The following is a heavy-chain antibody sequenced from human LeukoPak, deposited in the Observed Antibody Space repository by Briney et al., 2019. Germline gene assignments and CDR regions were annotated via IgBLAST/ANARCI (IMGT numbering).Heavy chain of an antibody. D-gene: IGHD5-18*01. J-gene: IGHJ4*02. CDR2: TSDNGRAT. CDR1: RYTLSDFA. CDR3: ARHDSFIPF. V-gene: IGHV3-23*01. Sequence: GGSLRLSCVPSRYTLSDFAMSWVRHAPGKGLPWASGTSDNGRATYYTDSVKGRCTSSRDNSKNTVHLKMKNVRAVDTALYFCARHDSFIPFWGQGMQVTVSS.